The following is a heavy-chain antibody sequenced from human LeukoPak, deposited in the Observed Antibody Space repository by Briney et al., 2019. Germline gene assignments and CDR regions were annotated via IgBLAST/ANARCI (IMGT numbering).Heavy chain of an antibody. CDR3: ARGSSNWNNAFDI. J-gene: IGHJ3*02. CDR1: GFTLTSDK. Sequence: GGSLRLSCAVPGFTLTSDKMHWVRQAPGKGLVWVSRFDTDGSSTTYADSVRGRFTISRDNAKNTLYLQMNSLRAEDTAVYYCARGSSNWNNAFDIWGQGTMVTVSS. D-gene: IGHD1-1*01. V-gene: IGHV3-74*01. CDR2: FDTDGSST.